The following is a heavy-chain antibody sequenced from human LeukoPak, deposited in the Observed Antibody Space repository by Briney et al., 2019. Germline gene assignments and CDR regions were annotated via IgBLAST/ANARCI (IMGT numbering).Heavy chain of an antibody. J-gene: IGHJ6*03. D-gene: IGHD2-15*01. CDR1: GGSISSSSYY. CDR3: AREHCSGGSCYSIYYYYYMDV. Sequence: NPSETLSLTCAVSGGSISSSSYYWGWIRQPPGTGLEWIGSIYYSGSTYYNPSLKSRVTISVDTSKNQFSLKLSSVTAADTAVYYCAREHCSGGSCYSIYYYYYMDVWGKGTTVTVSS. CDR2: IYYSGST. V-gene: IGHV4-39*07.